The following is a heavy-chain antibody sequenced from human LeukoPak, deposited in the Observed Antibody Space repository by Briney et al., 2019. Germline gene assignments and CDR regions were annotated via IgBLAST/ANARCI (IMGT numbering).Heavy chain of an antibody. D-gene: IGHD1-14*01. J-gene: IGHJ4*02. CDR3: ARDGEGRTNFDY. Sequence: GASVKVSCKASGYTFTSYDINWVRQAPGQGLEWMGWINPNSGGTNYAQKFQGRVTMTRDTSISTAYMELSRLRSDDTAVYYCARDGEGRTNFDYWGQGTLITVSS. CDR1: GYTFTSYD. CDR2: INPNSGGT. V-gene: IGHV1-2*02.